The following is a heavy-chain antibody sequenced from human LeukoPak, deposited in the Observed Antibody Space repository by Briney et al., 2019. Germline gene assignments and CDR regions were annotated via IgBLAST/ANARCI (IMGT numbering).Heavy chain of an antibody. V-gene: IGHV4-30-2*01. CDR3: ARDTGDRDY. CDR1: GGSISSGGYS. Sequence: SETLSLTCAVSGGSISSGGYSWSWIRQPPGKGLEWIGYIYHSGSTYYNPSLKSRVTISVDRSKNQFSLKLSSVTAADTAVYYCARDTGDRDYWGQGTLVTVSS. J-gene: IGHJ4*02. CDR2: IYHSGST. D-gene: IGHD7-27*01.